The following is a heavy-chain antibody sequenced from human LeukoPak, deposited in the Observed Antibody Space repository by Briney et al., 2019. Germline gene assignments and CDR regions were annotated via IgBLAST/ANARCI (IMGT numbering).Heavy chain of an antibody. V-gene: IGHV4-59*01. CDR2: IYYSGST. CDR3: ARHTRGDAFDI. D-gene: IGHD2-2*02. Sequence: SETLSLTCTVSGGSIRNYYWSWIRQPPGKGLEWFGNIYYSGSTRNNPSLKSRVTISADTSKNQLSLKLSSVTAADTAVYYCARHTRGDAFDIWGQGTMVTVSS. CDR1: GGSIRNYY. J-gene: IGHJ3*02.